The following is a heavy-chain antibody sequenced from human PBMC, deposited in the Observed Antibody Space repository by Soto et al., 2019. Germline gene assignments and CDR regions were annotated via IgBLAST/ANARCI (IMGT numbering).Heavy chain of an antibody. Sequence: EVQLVESGGGLLQPGGSLRLSCAVSGSTFSNDWMHWVRQAPGKGLVWVSHINSDGSSTNYADFVKGRFTIARDNAKNTVYLQMNRLRAVDTAVYYCARDRSYSLDVWGQGTTVTVSS. CDR2: INSDGSST. V-gene: IGHV3-74*01. CDR1: GSTFSNDW. CDR3: ARDRSYSLDV. J-gene: IGHJ6*02.